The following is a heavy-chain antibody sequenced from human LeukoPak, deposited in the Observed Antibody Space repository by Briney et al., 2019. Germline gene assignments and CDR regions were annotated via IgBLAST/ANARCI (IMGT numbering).Heavy chain of an antibody. CDR1: GFTFSSYA. CDR3: ARDQGRMVYSGYDTFDY. V-gene: IGHV3-30-3*01. J-gene: IGHJ4*02. CDR2: ISYDGSNK. Sequence: GGSLRLSCAASGFTFSSYAMHWVRQAPGKGLEWVAVISYDGSNKYYADSVKGRFTISRDNSKNTLYLQMNSLRAEDTAVYYCARDQGRMVYSGYDTFDYWGQGTLVTVSS. D-gene: IGHD5-12*01.